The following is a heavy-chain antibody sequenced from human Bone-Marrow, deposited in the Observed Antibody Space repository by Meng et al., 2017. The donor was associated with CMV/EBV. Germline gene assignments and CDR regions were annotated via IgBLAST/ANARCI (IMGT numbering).Heavy chain of an antibody. CDR2: INPSDSST. Sequence: ASVKVSCKASGYTFTSYYMRWVRQAPGQGLEWMGIINPSDSSTSYAQKFQGRVTMTRDTSTSTVYMELSSLRSEDTAVYYCARDSGHIWSGRIGGMDVWGQGTTVTVSS. J-gene: IGHJ6*02. V-gene: IGHV1-46*01. CDR3: ARDSGHIWSGRIGGMDV. D-gene: IGHD3-3*01. CDR1: GYTFTSYY.